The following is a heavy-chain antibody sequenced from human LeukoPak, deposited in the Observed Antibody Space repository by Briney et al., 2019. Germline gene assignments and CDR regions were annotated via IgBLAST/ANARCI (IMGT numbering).Heavy chain of an antibody. V-gene: IGHV4-31*03. CDR1: GGSISSGDYY. Sequence: SQTLSLTCTVSGGSISSGDYYWSWIRQGTGKGLEWIGYIYYSGSTYYNPSLKSRLTISVDTSKNQFSLNLKSVTAADTAVYYCASGREITATLPYWGQGTLVTVSS. CDR3: ASGREITATLPY. J-gene: IGHJ4*02. CDR2: IYYSGST. D-gene: IGHD1-20*01.